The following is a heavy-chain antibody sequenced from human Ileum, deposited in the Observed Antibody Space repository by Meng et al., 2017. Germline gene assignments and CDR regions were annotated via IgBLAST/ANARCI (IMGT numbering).Heavy chain of an antibody. J-gene: IGHJ4*02. CDR2: RYDTGSI. Sequence: QVQLQEAVQGLVRPSETLSLTCTVSGGSINTDYLNWISQTPGKGLEWIGCRYDTGSIHYNPSLKSRVTISADTSKNQFSLSLSSVTAADTAVYYCARGYGLSWHMGTWGQGALVTVSS. D-gene: IGHD6-13*01. CDR1: GGSINTDY. V-gene: IGHV4-59*01. CDR3: ARGYGLSWHMGT.